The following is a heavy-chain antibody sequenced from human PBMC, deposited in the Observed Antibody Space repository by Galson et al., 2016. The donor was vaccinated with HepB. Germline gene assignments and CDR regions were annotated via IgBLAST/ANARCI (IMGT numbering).Heavy chain of an antibody. D-gene: IGHD5-24*01. V-gene: IGHV1-69*13. Sequence: SVKVSCKASGGTFTSYAISWVRQAPGQGLEWMGGIIPTFGTSNYAQKFQGRVTITADESTSTAYMELSSLRSEDTAVYYCARVRDGYNHYYYYGMDVWGQGTTVTVSS. CDR3: ARVRDGYNHYYYYGMDV. CDR1: GGTFTSYA. CDR2: IIPTFGTS. J-gene: IGHJ6*02.